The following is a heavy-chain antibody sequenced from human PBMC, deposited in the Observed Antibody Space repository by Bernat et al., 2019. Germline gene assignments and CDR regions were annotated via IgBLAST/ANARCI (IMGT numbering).Heavy chain of an antibody. J-gene: IGHJ4*02. CDR2: IYYSGST. CDR3: ASFDYGGNSFDY. Sequence: QVQLQESGPGLVKPSETLSLTCTVSGGSISSYYWSWTRQPPGKGLEWIGYIYYSGSTNYNPSLKSRVTISVDTSKNQFSLKLSSVTAADTAVYYCASFDYGGNSFDYWGQGTLVTVSS. D-gene: IGHD4-23*01. CDR1: GGSISSYY. V-gene: IGHV4-59*01.